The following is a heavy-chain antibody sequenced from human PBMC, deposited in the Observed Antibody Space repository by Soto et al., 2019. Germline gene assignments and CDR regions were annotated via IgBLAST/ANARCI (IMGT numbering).Heavy chain of an antibody. Sequence: GASVKVSCKASGYTFTSYGISWVRQAPGQGLEWMGWISAYNGNTNYAQKLQGRVTMTTDTSTSTAYMELRSLRSDDTAVYYCARDPSPPPSSTSHDIWGQGTMVTVSS. CDR1: GYTFTSYG. J-gene: IGHJ3*02. D-gene: IGHD2-2*01. V-gene: IGHV1-18*01. CDR2: ISAYNGNT. CDR3: ARDPSPPPSSTSHDI.